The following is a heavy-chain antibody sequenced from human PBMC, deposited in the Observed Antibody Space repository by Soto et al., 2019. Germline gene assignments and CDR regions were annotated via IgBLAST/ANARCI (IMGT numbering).Heavy chain of an antibody. J-gene: IGHJ6*02. CDR3: AINIPLYCSSTSCANYGMDV. CDR2: IDPSDSYT. V-gene: IGHV5-10-1*01. Sequence: GESLKISCKGSGYSFTSYWISWARQMPGKGLEWMGRIDPSDSYTNYSPSFQGHVTISADKSISTAYLQWSSLKASDTAMYYCAINIPLYCSSTSCANYGMDVWGQGTTVTVS. CDR1: GYSFTSYW. D-gene: IGHD2-2*01.